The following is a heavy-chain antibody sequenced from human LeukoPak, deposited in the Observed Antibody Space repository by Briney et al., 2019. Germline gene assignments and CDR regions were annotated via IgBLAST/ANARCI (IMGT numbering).Heavy chain of an antibody. Sequence: GGSLRLSCAASGFTVSSNYMSWVRQAPGKGLEWVSVIYSGGSTYYSDSVRGRFTISRDNSKNTLYLQMNSLRAEDTAVYYCARSGGSGWYYFDYWGQGTLVTVSS. CDR2: IYSGGST. D-gene: IGHD6-19*01. CDR3: ARSGGSGWYYFDY. CDR1: GFTVSSNY. V-gene: IGHV3-66*01. J-gene: IGHJ4*02.